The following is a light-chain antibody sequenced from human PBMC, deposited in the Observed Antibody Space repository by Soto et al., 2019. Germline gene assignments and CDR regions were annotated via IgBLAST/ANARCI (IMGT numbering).Light chain of an antibody. Sequence: EIVLTQSPATLSLSPGERATLSGSASQTFSISLAWYQQKPGQAPRLLIYEASNRATGIPARFSGSGSGADFTLTISSLEPEDFALYYCQQHINWPLTFGGGTKVDIK. V-gene: IGKV3-11*01. CDR1: QTFSIS. CDR2: EAS. J-gene: IGKJ4*01. CDR3: QQHINWPLT.